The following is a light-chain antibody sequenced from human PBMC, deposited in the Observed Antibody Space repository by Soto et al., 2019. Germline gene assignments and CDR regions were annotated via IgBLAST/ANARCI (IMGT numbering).Light chain of an antibody. CDR2: GAS. CDR3: QQRSNWLWT. J-gene: IGKJ1*01. V-gene: IGKV3D-15*01. CDR1: QGVSSN. Sequence: EVVMTQSPATLSVSPGERATLSCRASQGVSSNLAWYQQKPGQAPRLLIYGASSRATGIPARFSGSGSGTEFTLTISSLEPEDFAVYYCQQRSNWLWTFGQGTKVDIK.